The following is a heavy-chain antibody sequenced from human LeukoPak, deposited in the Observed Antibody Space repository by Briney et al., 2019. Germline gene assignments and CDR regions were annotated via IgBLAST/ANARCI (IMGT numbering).Heavy chain of an antibody. D-gene: IGHD2-8*02. CDR1: GFTFSSYS. CDR3: ARALRSGPPPADY. Sequence: GGSLRLSCAASGFTFSSYSMSWVRQAPGKGLEWVAVIWYDGSNKYYADPVKGRFAISRDNSKNTLYLQMNSLRAEDTAVYYCARALRSGPPPADYWGQGTLVTVSS. J-gene: IGHJ4*02. CDR2: IWYDGSNK. V-gene: IGHV3-33*08.